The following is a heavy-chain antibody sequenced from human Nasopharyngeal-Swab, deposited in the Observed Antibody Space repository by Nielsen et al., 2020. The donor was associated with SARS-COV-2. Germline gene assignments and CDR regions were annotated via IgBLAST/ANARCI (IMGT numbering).Heavy chain of an antibody. CDR1: GYTFTSYD. CDR2: MNPNSGNT. CDR3: ARGEGTDGITIFGVVVYFDY. Sequence: ASVKVSCKASGYTFTSYDINWVRQATGQGLEWMGWMNPNSGNTGFAQKFQGRVAMTRNTSISTAYMELSRLRSDDTAVYYCARGEGTDGITIFGVVVYFDYWGQGTLVTVSS. D-gene: IGHD3-3*01. V-gene: IGHV1-8*01. J-gene: IGHJ4*02.